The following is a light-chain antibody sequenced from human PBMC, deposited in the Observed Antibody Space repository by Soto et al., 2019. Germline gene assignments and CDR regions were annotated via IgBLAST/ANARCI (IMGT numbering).Light chain of an antibody. V-gene: IGKV3-15*01. CDR2: DAS. CDR3: QQYNTWALT. CDR1: QSVSSN. Sequence: EAVMTQSPATRSVSPGERPTLSCRASQSVSSNLAWYQQKPGQAPRLLIYDASTRATGIPARFSGSGSGTQFTLTISSLQSEDFAVYYCQQYNTWALTFGPGTKVDIK. J-gene: IGKJ3*01.